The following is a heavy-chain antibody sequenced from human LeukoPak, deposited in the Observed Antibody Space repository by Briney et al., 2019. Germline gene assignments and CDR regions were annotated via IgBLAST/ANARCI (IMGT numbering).Heavy chain of an antibody. V-gene: IGHV1-2*02. CDR2: INPDSGGT. Sequence: ASVKVSCKASGYTLTGYYIHWVRQAPGQGLEWMGWINPDSGGTNYAQKFQGRVTMTRDTSISTAYMELSRLTSDDTAVFYCARGHHYFVSGSYYNFWGQGTLVTVSS. D-gene: IGHD3-10*01. CDR1: GYTLTGYY. J-gene: IGHJ4*02. CDR3: ARGHHYFVSGSYYNF.